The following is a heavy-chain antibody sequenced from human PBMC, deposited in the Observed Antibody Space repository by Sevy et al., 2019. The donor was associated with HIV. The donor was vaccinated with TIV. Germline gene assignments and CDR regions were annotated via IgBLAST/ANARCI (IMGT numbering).Heavy chain of an antibody. CDR3: ARESPVGIAAAGQDAFDI. J-gene: IGHJ3*02. D-gene: IGHD6-13*01. CDR1: GGSISSYY. V-gene: IGHV4-59*01. Sequence: SETLSITCTVSGGSISSYYWSWIRQPPGKGLEWIGYIYYSGSTNYNPSLKSRVTISVDTSKNQFSLKLSSVTAADTAVYYCARESPVGIAAAGQDAFDIWGQGTMVTVSS. CDR2: IYYSGST.